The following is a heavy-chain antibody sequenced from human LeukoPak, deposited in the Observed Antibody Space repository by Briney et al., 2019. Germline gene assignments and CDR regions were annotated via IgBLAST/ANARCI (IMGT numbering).Heavy chain of an antibody. CDR1: GFTFSSYA. D-gene: IGHD6-13*01. CDR3: AKEFFDSQQLVPYFDY. J-gene: IGHJ4*02. V-gene: IGHV3-23*01. CDR2: ISGSGGST. Sequence: GGSLRLSCAASGFTFSSYAMSWIRQAPGKGLEWVSAISGSGGSTYYADSVKGRFTISRDKSKNTLYLQMNSLRAEDTAIYYCAKEFFDSQQLVPYFDYWGQGTLVTVSS.